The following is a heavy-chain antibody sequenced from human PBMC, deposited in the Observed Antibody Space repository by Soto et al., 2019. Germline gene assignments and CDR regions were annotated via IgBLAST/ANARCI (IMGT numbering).Heavy chain of an antibody. CDR3: ARERQTYYDFWSGYGMNV. D-gene: IGHD3-3*01. Sequence: SETLSLTCTVSGGSISSGDYYWSWIRQPPGKGLEWIGYIYYSGSTYYNPSLKSRVTISVDTSKNQFSRKLSSVTAADTAVYYCARERQTYYDFWSGYGMNVWGQGTTVTVSS. J-gene: IGHJ6*02. CDR2: IYYSGST. V-gene: IGHV4-30-4*01. CDR1: GGSISSGDYY.